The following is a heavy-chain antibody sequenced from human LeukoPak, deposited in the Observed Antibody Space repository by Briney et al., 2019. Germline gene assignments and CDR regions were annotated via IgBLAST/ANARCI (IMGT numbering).Heavy chain of an antibody. CDR2: INHSGST. CDR3: ARGRGGSYGY. J-gene: IGHJ4*02. CDR1: GGSFSGYY. Sequence: SETLSLTCAVYGGSFSGYYWSWIRQPPGKGLEWIGEINHSGSTNYNPSPKGRVTISVDTSKNQFSLKLSSVTAADTAVYYCARGRGGSYGYWGQGTLVTVSS. D-gene: IGHD1-26*01. V-gene: IGHV4-34*01.